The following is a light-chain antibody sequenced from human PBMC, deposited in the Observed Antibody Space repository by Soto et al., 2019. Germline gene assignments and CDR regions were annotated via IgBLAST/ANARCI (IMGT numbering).Light chain of an antibody. CDR3: QQYGDSPFT. CDR1: QSVSYNC. CDR2: GVS. Sequence: EIVLTQSPGTLSFSPGERATLTCRASQSVSYNCLAWYQQKPGQAPRLLIYGVSSRATGIPDRFSGSGSGTDFTLTISRLVPEDFAVYYCQQYGDSPFTFGPGTKVDLK. J-gene: IGKJ3*01. V-gene: IGKV3-20*01.